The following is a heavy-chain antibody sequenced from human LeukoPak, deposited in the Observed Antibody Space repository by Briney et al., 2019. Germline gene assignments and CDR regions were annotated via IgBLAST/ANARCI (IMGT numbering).Heavy chain of an antibody. CDR1: GGSFSGYY. CDR2: INHSGST. J-gene: IGHJ3*02. V-gene: IGHV4-34*01. CDR3: ARVRRYSYAKTRPNDAFDI. D-gene: IGHD5-18*01. Sequence: SETLSLTCAVYGGSFSGYYWSWIRQPPGKGLEWIGEINHSGSTNYNPSLKSRVTISVDTSKNQFSLKLSSLTAADTAVYYCARVRRYSYAKTRPNDAFDIWGQGTMVTVSS.